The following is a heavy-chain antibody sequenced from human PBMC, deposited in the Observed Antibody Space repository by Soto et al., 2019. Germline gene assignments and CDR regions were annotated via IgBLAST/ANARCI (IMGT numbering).Heavy chain of an antibody. D-gene: IGHD4-17*01. CDR1: GFTFSSYW. CDR2: IKQDGSEK. V-gene: IGHV3-7*01. J-gene: IGHJ6*03. CDR3: ARADDYGDPHSYYYYYMDV. Sequence: GGSLRLSCAASGFTFSSYWMSWVRQAPGKGLEWVANIKQDGSEKYYVDSVKGRFTISRDNAKNSLYLQMNSLRAEDTAVYYCARADDYGDPHSYYYYYMDVWGKGTTVTVSS.